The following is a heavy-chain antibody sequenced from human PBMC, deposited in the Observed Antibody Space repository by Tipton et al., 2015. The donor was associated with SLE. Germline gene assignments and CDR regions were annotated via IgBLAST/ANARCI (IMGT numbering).Heavy chain of an antibody. Sequence: TLSLTCAVYGGSFSGYYWSWIRQPPGKGLEWIGEINHSGSTNYNPSLKSRVTISVDTSKDQFSLKLSSVTAADTAVYYCARARHITAFDIWGQGTMVTVSS. CDR1: GGSFSGYY. V-gene: IGHV4-34*01. CDR3: ARARHITAFDI. CDR2: INHSGST. J-gene: IGHJ3*02. D-gene: IGHD2-21*01.